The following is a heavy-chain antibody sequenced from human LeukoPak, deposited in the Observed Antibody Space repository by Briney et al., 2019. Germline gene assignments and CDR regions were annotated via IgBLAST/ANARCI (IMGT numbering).Heavy chain of an antibody. Sequence: GGSLRLSCEVSGFTFSAHSMHWVRQAPGKGLDWVAVVKPDGSYVSYAPSVKGRFTISRDNSKNTVVLQMNSLNGDDTAIYYCARQSLGASGLDSWGQGMLVTVS. CDR3: ARQSLGASGLDS. CDR2: VKPDGSYV. D-gene: IGHD1-26*01. V-gene: IGHV3-30*03. CDR1: GFTFSAHS. J-gene: IGHJ4*02.